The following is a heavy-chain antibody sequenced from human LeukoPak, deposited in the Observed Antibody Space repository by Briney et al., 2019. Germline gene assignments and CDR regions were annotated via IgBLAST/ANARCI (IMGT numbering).Heavy chain of an antibody. V-gene: IGHV3-30-3*01. CDR3: ARRSYRGVIGLYYYYYMDV. Sequence: PGGSLRLSCAASGFTFSSYAMHWVRQAPGKGLEWVAVISYDGSNKYYADSVKGRFTMSRDNAKNSVYLQMNRLRVEDTAVYYCARRSYRGVIGLYYYYYMDVWGKGTPVTVSS. D-gene: IGHD3-16*02. J-gene: IGHJ6*03. CDR2: ISYDGSNK. CDR1: GFTFSSYA.